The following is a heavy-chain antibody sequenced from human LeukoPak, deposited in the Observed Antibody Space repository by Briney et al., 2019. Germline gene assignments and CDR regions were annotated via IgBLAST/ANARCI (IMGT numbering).Heavy chain of an antibody. CDR2: ISYDGSNK. V-gene: IGHV3-30*04. D-gene: IGHD3-10*01. J-gene: IGHJ4*02. Sequence: GRSLRLSCAASGFTFSSYAMHWVRQAPGKGLEWVAVISYDGSNKYYADSVKGRFTISRDNSRNIMNLQTDSLRPEDTALYYCARAMVRGVIPYWGQGTLVTVSS. CDR3: ARAMVRGVIPY. CDR1: GFTFSSYA.